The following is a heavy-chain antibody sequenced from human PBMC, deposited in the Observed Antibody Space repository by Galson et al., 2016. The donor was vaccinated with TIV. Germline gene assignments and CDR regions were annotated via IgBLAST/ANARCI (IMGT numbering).Heavy chain of an antibody. CDR3: ARVRYYDASGYYYYYYGLDV. CDR2: IYSGGDT. D-gene: IGHD3-22*01. CDR1: GIIVSDNY. J-gene: IGHJ6*02. V-gene: IGHV3-66*02. Sequence: SLRLSCAGSGIIVSDNYISWVRQAPGKGLEWVSTIYSGGDTYYAASGKGRFTISRDTSRTTLHLQMTSLRAEDTAVYYRARVRYYDASGYYYYYYGLDVWGQGTTVTVSS.